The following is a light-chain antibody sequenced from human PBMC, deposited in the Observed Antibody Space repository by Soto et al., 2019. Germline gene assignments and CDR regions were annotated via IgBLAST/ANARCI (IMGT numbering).Light chain of an antibody. J-gene: IGKJ5*01. CDR1: QSVSGW. V-gene: IGKV1-12*01. CDR3: QQADTFPIT. CDR2: AAS. Sequence: DIQMTQSPSSLAASVGERVTITCRASQSVSGWLAWYQQKPGKAPKLLIYAASSLQSGVPSRFSGSGFGTDFTLTISSLQPEDSAIYYCQQADTFPITFGQGKRLEIK.